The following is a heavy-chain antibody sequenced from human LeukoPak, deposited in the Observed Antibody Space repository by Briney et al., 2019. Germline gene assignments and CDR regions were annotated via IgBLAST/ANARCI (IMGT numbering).Heavy chain of an antibody. J-gene: IGHJ3*02. CDR2: ISNNGDRT. D-gene: IGHD6-6*01. Sequence: GGSLRLSCAASGFTFSSYAMAWVRQTPGKGLEWVSTISNNGDRTHYADSVKGRFTISRDNAKNTLYLQMNSLRAEDTAVYYCARRSAARDAFDIWGQGTMVTVSS. V-gene: IGHV3-23*01. CDR1: GFTFSSYA. CDR3: ARRSAARDAFDI.